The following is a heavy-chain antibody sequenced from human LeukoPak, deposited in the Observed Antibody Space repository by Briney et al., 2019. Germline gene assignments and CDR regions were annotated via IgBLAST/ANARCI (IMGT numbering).Heavy chain of an antibody. J-gene: IGHJ4*02. CDR2: IYYSGST. D-gene: IGHD3-3*01. V-gene: IGHV4-59*12. CDR3: ARDVDLEWFDY. CDR1: GGSISSYY. Sequence: SETLSLTCTVSGGSISSYYWSWIRQPPGKGLEWIGYIYYSGSTNYNPSLKSRVTMSVDTSKNQFSLKLSSVTAADTAVYYCARDVDLEWFDYWGQGTLVTVSS.